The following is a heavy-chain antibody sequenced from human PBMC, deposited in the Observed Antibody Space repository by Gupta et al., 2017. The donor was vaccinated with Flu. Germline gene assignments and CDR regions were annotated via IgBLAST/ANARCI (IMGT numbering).Heavy chain of an antibody. CDR2: INSDGSST. J-gene: IGHJ6*02. D-gene: IGHD4-17*01. CDR1: GFTFSSYW. CDR3: AREPPTENYYYYGMDV. Sequence: EVQLVESGGGLVQPGGSLRLSCAASGFTFSSYWMHWVRPAPGKGLVWVSRINSDGSSTSYADSVKGRFTISRDNAKNTLYLQMNSLRAEDTAVYYCAREPPTENYYYYGMDVWGQGTTVTVSS. V-gene: IGHV3-74*01.